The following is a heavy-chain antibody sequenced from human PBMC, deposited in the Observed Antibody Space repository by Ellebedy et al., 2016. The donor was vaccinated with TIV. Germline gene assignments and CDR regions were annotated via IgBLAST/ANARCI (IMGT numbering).Heavy chain of an antibody. CDR2: INPSGGSA. V-gene: IGHV1-46*01. J-gene: IGHJ6*02. D-gene: IGHD6-13*01. Sequence: ASVKVSCKASGYSFTSYHMHWVRRAPGQGLEWMGIINPSGGSANYAQKFQGRVTMTRDTSTSTVYLELIGLRSEDTAVYYCARVRRASSGMDVWGQGTTVTVS. CDR1: GYSFTSYH. CDR3: ARVRRASSGMDV.